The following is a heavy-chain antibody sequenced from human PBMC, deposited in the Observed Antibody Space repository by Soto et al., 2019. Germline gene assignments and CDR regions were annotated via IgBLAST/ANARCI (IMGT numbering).Heavy chain of an antibody. V-gene: IGHV1-58*01. D-gene: IGHD1-26*01. CDR3: AARYSGWSPNFDY. CDR2: IVVGSGNT. CDR1: GFTFTSSA. J-gene: IGHJ4*02. Sequence: GASVKVSCKASGFTFTSSAVQWVRQSRGQRLEWIGWIVVGSGNTNYAQKFQERVTITRDMSTSTAYMELSSLRSGDTAVYYCAARYSGWSPNFDYWGQGTLVTVSS.